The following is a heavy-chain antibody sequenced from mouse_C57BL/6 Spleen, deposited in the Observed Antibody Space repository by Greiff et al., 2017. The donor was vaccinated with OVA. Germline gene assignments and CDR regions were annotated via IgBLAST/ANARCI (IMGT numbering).Heavy chain of an antibody. CDR1: GFNIKDYY. Sequence: VQLQQSGAELVRPGASVKLSCTASGFNIKDYYMHWVKQRPEQGLEWIGRIDPEDGDTEYAPKFQGKATMTADTSSSTAYMQLSSLTSEDSAVYYCARGGFAYWGQGTLVTVSA. V-gene: IGHV14-1*01. CDR2: IDPEDGDT. CDR3: ARGGFAY. J-gene: IGHJ3*01.